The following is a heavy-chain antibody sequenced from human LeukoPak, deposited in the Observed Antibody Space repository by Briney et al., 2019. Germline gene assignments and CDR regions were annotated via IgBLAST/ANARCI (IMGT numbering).Heavy chain of an antibody. J-gene: IGHJ5*02. CDR3: ARHDYGDYGGFDP. D-gene: IGHD4-17*01. V-gene: IGHV4-34*01. CDR1: GGSFSGYY. CDR2: INHGGST. Sequence: SETLSLTCAVYGGSFSGYYWSWVRQPPGKGLEWIGEINHGGSTNYNPSLKSRVSISVDRSKNQFSLKLSSVTAADTAVYYCARHDYGDYGGFDPWGQGTLVTVSS.